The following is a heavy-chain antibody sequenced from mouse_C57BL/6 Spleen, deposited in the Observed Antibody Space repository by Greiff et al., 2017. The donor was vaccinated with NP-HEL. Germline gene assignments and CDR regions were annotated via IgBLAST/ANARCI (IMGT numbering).Heavy chain of an antibody. CDR3: ARKNYGSGDY. D-gene: IGHD1-1*01. J-gene: IGHJ2*01. CDR1: GYTFTDYY. CDR2: INPNNGGT. V-gene: IGHV1-26*01. Sequence: EVQLQQSGPELVKPGASVKISCKASGYTFTDYYMNWVKQSHGKSLEWIGDINPNNGGTSYNQKFKGKATLTVDKSSSTAYMELRSLASEDSAVYYCARKNYGSGDYWSQGTTLTVSS.